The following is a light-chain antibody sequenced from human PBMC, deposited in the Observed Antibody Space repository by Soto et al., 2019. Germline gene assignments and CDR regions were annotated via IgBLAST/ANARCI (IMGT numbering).Light chain of an antibody. CDR1: QSVSNS. CDR2: DAS. V-gene: IGKV3-11*01. CDR3: HQRSNWPLT. Sequence: EIVLTQSPATLSLSPGERATLSCRASQSVSNSLAWYQQKVGQAPRLLIYDASNRATGIPARFSGSGSGTDFTHTISSLEPEDFAVYYCHQRSNWPLTFGGGTKVEIK. J-gene: IGKJ4*01.